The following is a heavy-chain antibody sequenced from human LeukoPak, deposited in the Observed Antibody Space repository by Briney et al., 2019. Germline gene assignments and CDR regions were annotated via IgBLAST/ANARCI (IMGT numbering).Heavy chain of an antibody. CDR1: GYTFTSYD. CDR3: ARGMDYDFWSGYYFWFDP. Sequence: ASVKISCKASGYTFTSYDINWVRQATGQGLEWMGWMNPNSGNTGYAQKFQGRVTMTRNTSISTAYMELSSLRSEDTAVYYCARGMDYDFWSGYYFWFDPWGQGTLVTVSS. D-gene: IGHD3-3*01. J-gene: IGHJ5*02. CDR2: MNPNSGNT. V-gene: IGHV1-8*01.